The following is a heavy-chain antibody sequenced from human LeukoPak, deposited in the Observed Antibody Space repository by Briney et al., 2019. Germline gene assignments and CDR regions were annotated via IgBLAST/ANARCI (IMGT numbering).Heavy chain of an antibody. V-gene: IGHV4-59*12. CDR2: IYHSGST. D-gene: IGHD6-25*01. Sequence: SETLSLTCTVSGGSISSYYWSWIRQPPGKGLEWIGYIYHSGSTNYNPSLKSRVTISVDTSKNQFFLKLSSVTAADTAVYYCARLYSSGSVDYWGQETLVTVSS. CDR1: GGSISSYY. J-gene: IGHJ4*02. CDR3: ARLYSSGSVDY.